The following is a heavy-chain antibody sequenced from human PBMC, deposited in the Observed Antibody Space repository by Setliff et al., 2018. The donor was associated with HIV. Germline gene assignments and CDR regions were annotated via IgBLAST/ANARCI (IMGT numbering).Heavy chain of an antibody. CDR3: ARVRLELRQYWFDS. D-gene: IGHD1-7*01. Sequence: PSETLSLTCAVYGGSLSGFYWTWMRQPPGKGLEWIGYVQYVGPANYNPSLKSRVTISVDTSQNQFSLKLNSVTAADTAVYYCARVRLELRQYWFDSWGQGSPVTVSS. J-gene: IGHJ5*01. V-gene: IGHV4-34*11. CDR1: GGSLSGFY. CDR2: VQYVGPA.